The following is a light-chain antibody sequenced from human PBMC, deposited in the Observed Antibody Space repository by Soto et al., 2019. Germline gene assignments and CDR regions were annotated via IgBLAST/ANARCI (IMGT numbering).Light chain of an antibody. V-gene: IGKV4-1*01. CDR2: WAS. J-gene: IGKJ3*01. Sequence: DIVMTQSPDSLSVSLGEKATINCKSSQSLLYSSNNKNYLAWYQQKLGQPPKLLFYWASTRESGVPDRFTGSGSGTDFTLTITSLQAEDVAVYYCQQSYSTPFTFGPGTKVAVK. CDR1: QSLLYSSNNKNY. CDR3: QQSYSTPFT.